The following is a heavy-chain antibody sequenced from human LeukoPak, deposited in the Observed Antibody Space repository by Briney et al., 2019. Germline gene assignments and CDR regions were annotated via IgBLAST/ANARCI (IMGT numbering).Heavy chain of an antibody. CDR1: GYSFTSYW. J-gene: IGHJ4*02. Sequence: GESLKISCKGSGYSFTSYWIGWVRQMPGKGLEWMGIIYPGDSDTRYSPSFQGQVTISADKSISTAYLQWSSLKASDTAMYYCARTTRIAARPSDSFGYWGQGTLVTVSS. CDR2: IYPGDSDT. V-gene: IGHV5-51*01. CDR3: ARTTRIAARPSDSFGY. D-gene: IGHD6-6*01.